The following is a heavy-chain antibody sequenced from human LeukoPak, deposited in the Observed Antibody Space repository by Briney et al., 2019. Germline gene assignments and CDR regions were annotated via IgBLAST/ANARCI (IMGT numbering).Heavy chain of an antibody. D-gene: IGHD1-26*01. CDR3: TTDAGRIVGATDDY. J-gene: IGHJ4*02. CDR2: IKSKTDGGTT. Sequence: GGSLRLSCAASGFTFSNAWMSWVRQAPGKGLEWVGRIKSKTDGGTTDYAAPVKGRFTISRDDSKNTLYLQMNSLKTEDTAVYYCTTDAGRIVGATDDYWGQGTLVTVSS. V-gene: IGHV3-15*01. CDR1: GFTFSNAW.